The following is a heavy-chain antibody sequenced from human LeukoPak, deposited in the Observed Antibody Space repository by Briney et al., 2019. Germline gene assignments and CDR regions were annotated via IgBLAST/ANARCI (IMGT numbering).Heavy chain of an antibody. Sequence: PGGSLRLSCAASGFTLSNYSMNWARQAPGKGLEWVAFISSSSSYIFYAGSLKGRFTISRDNAKNSLYLQMNSLRADDTAVYYCARDLAYGDDGLWGQGTLVTVSS. CDR2: ISSSSSYI. V-gene: IGHV3-21*01. J-gene: IGHJ4*02. CDR3: ARDLAYGDDGL. CDR1: GFTLSNYS. D-gene: IGHD4-17*01.